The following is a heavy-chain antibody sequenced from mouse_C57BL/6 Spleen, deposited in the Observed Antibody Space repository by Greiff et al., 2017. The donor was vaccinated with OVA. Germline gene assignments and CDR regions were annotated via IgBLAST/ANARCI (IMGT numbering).Heavy chain of an antibody. J-gene: IGHJ3*01. Sequence: QVQLKQSGPELVKPGASVKISCKASGYAFSSSWMNWVKQRPGQGLEWIGRIYPGDGDTNYNGKFKGKATLTADKSSSTAYMQLSSLTSEDSAVYFCARGSGYDYAFAYWGQGTLVTVSA. CDR1: GYAFSSSW. D-gene: IGHD2-4*01. CDR3: ARGSGYDYAFAY. CDR2: IYPGDGDT. V-gene: IGHV1-82*01.